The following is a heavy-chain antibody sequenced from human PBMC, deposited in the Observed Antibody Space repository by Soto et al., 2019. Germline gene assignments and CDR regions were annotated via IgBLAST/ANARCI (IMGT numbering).Heavy chain of an antibody. CDR2: IISGGTRV. CDR1: GFTFSSDW. J-gene: IGHJ6*02. CDR3: ARERTSKGGMDI. V-gene: IGHV3-74*01. Sequence: EVQLVESGGGLVQPGGSVRLSCAASGFTFSSDWMNWVRQSPGKGLEWVSRIISGGTRVSYADSVKGRFIITRDNAKNTLYLEMHSLTADDTAVYYCARERTSKGGMDIWGQGTTVTVSS.